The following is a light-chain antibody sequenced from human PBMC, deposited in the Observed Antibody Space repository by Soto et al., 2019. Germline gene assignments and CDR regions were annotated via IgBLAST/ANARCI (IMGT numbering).Light chain of an antibody. CDR3: QQYNSYVVT. Sequence: EIVLTQSPGTLSLSPGERATLSCRASQSVSSSSLAWYQQKPGQAPRLLIYGASSRATGIPDRFSGSGSGTDFTLTISRLEPEDFATYYCQQYNSYVVTFGQGTKVDIK. J-gene: IGKJ1*01. CDR1: QSVSSSS. V-gene: IGKV3-20*01. CDR2: GAS.